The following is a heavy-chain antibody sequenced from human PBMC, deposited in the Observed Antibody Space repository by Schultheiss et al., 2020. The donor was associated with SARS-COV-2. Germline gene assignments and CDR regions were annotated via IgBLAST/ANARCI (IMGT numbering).Heavy chain of an antibody. V-gene: IGHV3-15*01. D-gene: IGHD5-24*01. Sequence: GESLKISCAASGFTFSDAWMNWVRQAPGKGLEWVARIKSKAAGGTIDYAAPVKDRFTISRDDSKNMLYLQMNGLKTEDTAVYYCTTGSLGTIKNNWFDPWGQGSLVTVSS. CDR3: TTGSLGTIKNNWFDP. CDR2: IKSKAAGGTI. J-gene: IGHJ5*02. CDR1: GFTFSDAW.